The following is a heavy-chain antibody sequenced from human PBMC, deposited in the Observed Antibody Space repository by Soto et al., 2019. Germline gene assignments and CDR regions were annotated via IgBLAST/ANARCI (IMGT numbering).Heavy chain of an antibody. CDR3: ARDRGDYDILTGRNWFDP. D-gene: IGHD3-9*01. Sequence: GGSLRLSCAASGFTFDDYAMHWVRQAPGKGLEWVSGISWNSGTIDYAASVKGRFTISRDTAKNSLYLQMNSLRAEDTAVYYCARDRGDYDILTGRNWFDPWGQGTLVTVSS. CDR1: GFTFDDYA. CDR2: ISWNSGTI. J-gene: IGHJ5*02. V-gene: IGHV3-9*01.